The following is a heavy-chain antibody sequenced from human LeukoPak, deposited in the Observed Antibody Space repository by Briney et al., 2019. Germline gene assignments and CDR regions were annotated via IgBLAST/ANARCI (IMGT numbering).Heavy chain of an antibody. D-gene: IGHD3-22*01. J-gene: IGHJ4*02. Sequence: GGSLRLSCAASGFTFSSYGMHWVRQAPGKGLEWVAFIRYDGSNKYYADSVKGRFTISRHNSKNTLYLQMNSLRAEDTALYYCARGSGYLETFDYWGQGTLATVSS. CDR2: IRYDGSNK. V-gene: IGHV3-30*02. CDR1: GFTFSSYG. CDR3: ARGSGYLETFDY.